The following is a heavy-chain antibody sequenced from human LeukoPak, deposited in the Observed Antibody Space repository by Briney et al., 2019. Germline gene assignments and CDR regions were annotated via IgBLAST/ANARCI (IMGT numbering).Heavy chain of an antibody. CDR2: ISAYNGNT. CDR1: GYTFTSYG. Sequence: ASVKVSCKASGYTFTSYGISWVRQAPGQGLEWMGWISAYNGNTNYAQKLQGRVTMTRNTSISTAYMELSSLRSEDTAVYYCARGWGWTGIAAAGIDYWGQGTLVTVSS. V-gene: IGHV1-18*01. D-gene: IGHD6-13*01. J-gene: IGHJ4*02. CDR3: ARGWGWTGIAAAGIDY.